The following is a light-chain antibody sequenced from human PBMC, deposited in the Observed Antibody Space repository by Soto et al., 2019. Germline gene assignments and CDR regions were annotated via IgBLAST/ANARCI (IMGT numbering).Light chain of an antibody. CDR1: QSVSTN. CDR3: QYYNSWPLP. Sequence: EIVMTQSPATLSVSPGERATLSCRASQSVSTNLAWYQQKPGQAPRLLIYGASTRATGIPARFSGSGSGTEFTLTISSLQSEDFASFYCQYYNSWPLPVGGGTKVDI. CDR2: GAS. J-gene: IGKJ4*01. V-gene: IGKV3-15*01.